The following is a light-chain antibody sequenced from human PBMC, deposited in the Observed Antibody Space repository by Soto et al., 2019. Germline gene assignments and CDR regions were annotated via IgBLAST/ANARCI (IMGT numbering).Light chain of an antibody. CDR3: GTWDSSLSAYV. CDR2: DNN. CDR1: SSNIGNNY. J-gene: IGLJ1*01. V-gene: IGLV1-51*01. Sequence: QSVLTHPPSVSAAPGQKFTISCSGSSSNIGNNYVSWYQQLPGTAPKLLIYDNNKRPSGIPDRFSGSKSGTSATLGITGLQTGDGADYYCGTWDSSLSAYVFGTGTKV.